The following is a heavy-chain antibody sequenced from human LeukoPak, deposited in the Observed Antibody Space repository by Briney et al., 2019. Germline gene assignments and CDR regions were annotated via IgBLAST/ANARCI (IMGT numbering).Heavy chain of an antibody. D-gene: IGHD6-19*01. CDR3: ARQTYSSGWYGGFDY. V-gene: IGHV4-39*07. J-gene: IGHJ4*02. Sequence: SETLSLTCTVSGGSISSSDYYWGWIRQLPGKGLEWIGSIYYSGSTYYNPSLKSRVTISVDTSKNQFSLKLSSVTAADTAVYYCARQTYSSGWYGGFDYWGQGTLVTVSS. CDR1: GGSISSSDYY. CDR2: IYYSGST.